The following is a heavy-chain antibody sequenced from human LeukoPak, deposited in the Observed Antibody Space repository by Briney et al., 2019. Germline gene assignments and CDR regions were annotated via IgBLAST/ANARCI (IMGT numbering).Heavy chain of an antibody. J-gene: IGHJ3*02. CDR1: GFTFSSYS. CDR2: ISTSSSYI. V-gene: IGHV3-21*01. CDR3: TRDEPIGVFDI. D-gene: IGHD1-14*01. Sequence: GGSLRLSCAASGFTFSSYSMNWVRQAPGKGLEWVSTISTSSSYIYYEDSLKGRFTISRDNAKNSLYLQMSSLRGEDTAVYYCTRDEPIGVFDIWGQGTMVSVSS.